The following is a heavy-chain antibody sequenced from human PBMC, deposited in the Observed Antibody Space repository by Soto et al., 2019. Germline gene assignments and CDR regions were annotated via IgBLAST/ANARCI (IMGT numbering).Heavy chain of an antibody. CDR3: ARLTPPGSSSWHPAWYFDL. J-gene: IGHJ2*01. Sequence: SETLSLTCTVSGGSISSYYWSWIRQPPGKGLEWIGYIYYSGSTNYNPSLKSRVTISVDTSKNQFSLKLNSVTAADTAVYYCARLTPPGSSSWHPAWYFDLWGCGTLVTISS. V-gene: IGHV4-59*08. CDR1: GGSISSYY. D-gene: IGHD6-13*01. CDR2: IYYSGST.